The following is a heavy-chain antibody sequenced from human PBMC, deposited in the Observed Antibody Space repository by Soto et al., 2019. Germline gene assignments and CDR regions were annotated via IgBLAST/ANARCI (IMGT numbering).Heavy chain of an antibody. J-gene: IGHJ5*02. CDR3: AREVAARPNWFDP. D-gene: IGHD6-6*01. Sequence: ASVKVSCKASGYTFTGYYMHWVRQAPGQGLEWMGWINPNSGGTNYAQKFQGRVTMTRDTSISTAYMELSRLRSDDTAVYYCAREVAARPNWFDPWGQGTLVTVSS. V-gene: IGHV1-2*02. CDR1: GYTFTGYY. CDR2: INPNSGGT.